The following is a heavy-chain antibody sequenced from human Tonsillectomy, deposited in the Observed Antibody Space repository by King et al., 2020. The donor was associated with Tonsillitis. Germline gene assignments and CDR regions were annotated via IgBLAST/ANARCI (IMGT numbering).Heavy chain of an antibody. CDR3: ARDGAGATLFDS. J-gene: IGHJ4*02. V-gene: IGHV7-4-1*02. CDR1: GYTFTSYA. CDR2: ITTDTGNP. Sequence: VQLVQSGSELKKPGASVKVSCKASGYTFTSYALNWVRQAPGQGLVWMGWITTDTGNPTYAQGFTGRFVFSLETSVSTAYLQISSLNAEDTAVYYCARDGAGATLFDSWGRGPLVTVSS. D-gene: IGHD1-26*01.